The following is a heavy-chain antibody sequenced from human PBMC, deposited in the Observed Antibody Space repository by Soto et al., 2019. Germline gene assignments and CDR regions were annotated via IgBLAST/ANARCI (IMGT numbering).Heavy chain of an antibody. Sequence: SETLSLTCTVSGGSLSSSSYYWGWIRQPPGKGLEWIGSIFYNGNTYYSPSLESRLTISFDTSNNQFSLKLRSLTAADTAVYYCARHTYGIGLAYWGKGTLVTVSS. CDR3: ARHTYGIGLAY. CDR2: IFYNGNT. CDR1: GGSLSSSSYY. V-gene: IGHV4-39*01. D-gene: IGHD4-17*01. J-gene: IGHJ4*02.